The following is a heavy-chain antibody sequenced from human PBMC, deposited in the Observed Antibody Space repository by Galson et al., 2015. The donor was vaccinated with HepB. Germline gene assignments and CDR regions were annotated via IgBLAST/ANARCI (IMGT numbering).Heavy chain of an antibody. CDR1: GYTFTGYY. J-gene: IGHJ4*02. Sequence: SVKVSCKASGYTFTGYYMHWVRQAPGQGLEWMGRINPNSGGTNYAQKFQGRVTMTRDTSISTAYMELSRLRSDDTAVYYCAAMTTVTTKSYYFDYWGQGTLVTVSS. CDR3: AAMTTVTTKSYYFDY. D-gene: IGHD4-17*01. CDR2: INPNSGGT. V-gene: IGHV1-2*06.